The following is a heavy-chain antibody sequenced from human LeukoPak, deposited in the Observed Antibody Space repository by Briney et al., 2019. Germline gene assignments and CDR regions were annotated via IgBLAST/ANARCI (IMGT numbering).Heavy chain of an antibody. CDR3: ARKPSLSTVVRRGFDY. CDR1: GASISGSGYY. CDR2: IYTSGST. J-gene: IGHJ4*02. D-gene: IGHD4-23*01. V-gene: IGHV4-61*02. Sequence: PSETLSLTCAVSGASISGSGYYLGWIRQPAGKGLEWIGRIYTSGSTNYNPSLKSRVTISVDTSKNQFSLKLSSVTAADTAVYYCARKPSLSTVVRRGFDYWGQGTLVTVSS.